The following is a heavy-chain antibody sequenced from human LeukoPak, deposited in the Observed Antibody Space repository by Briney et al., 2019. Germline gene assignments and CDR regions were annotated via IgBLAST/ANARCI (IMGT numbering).Heavy chain of an antibody. Sequence: ASVKVSCKASGYTFTSYDINWVRQATGQGLEWMGWMNPNSGNTGYAQKFQGRVTMTRNTSISTAYMELSSLRSGDTAVYYCARSHVLLWFGIMDVWGKGTTVTISS. J-gene: IGHJ6*03. D-gene: IGHD3-10*01. CDR1: GYTFTSYD. CDR3: ARSHVLLWFGIMDV. V-gene: IGHV1-8*01. CDR2: MNPNSGNT.